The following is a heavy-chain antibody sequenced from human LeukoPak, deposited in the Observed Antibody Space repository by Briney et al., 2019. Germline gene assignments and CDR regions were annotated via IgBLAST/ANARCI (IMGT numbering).Heavy chain of an antibody. D-gene: IGHD3-3*01. V-gene: IGHV1-18*01. CDR3: ARDRDYDFWSGYFTYYYGMDV. J-gene: IGHJ6*02. CDR1: GYTFTSYG. CDR2: ISAYNGNT. Sequence: GSSVKVSCKASGYTFTSYGISWVRQATGQGLEWMGWISAYNGNTNYAQKLQGRVTMTTDTSTSTAYMELRSLRSDDTAVYYCARDRDYDFWSGYFTYYYGMDVWGQGTTVTVSS.